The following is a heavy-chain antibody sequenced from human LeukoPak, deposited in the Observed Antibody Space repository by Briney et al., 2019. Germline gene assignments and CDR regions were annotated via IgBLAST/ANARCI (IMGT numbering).Heavy chain of an antibody. Sequence: SVKVSCKASGGTFSSYAISWVRQAPGQGLEWMGGIIPIFGTANYAQKFQGRVTITTDESTSTAYMELSSLRSEDTAVYYCARGPPVSVVVITQDYYYYMDVWGKGATVTVSS. V-gene: IGHV1-69*05. D-gene: IGHD3-22*01. J-gene: IGHJ6*03. CDR1: GGTFSSYA. CDR2: IIPIFGTA. CDR3: ARGPPVSVVVITQDYYYYMDV.